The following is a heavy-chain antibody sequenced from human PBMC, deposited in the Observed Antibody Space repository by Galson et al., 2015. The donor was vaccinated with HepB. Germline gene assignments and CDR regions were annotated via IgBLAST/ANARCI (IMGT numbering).Heavy chain of an antibody. D-gene: IGHD4-17*01. CDR1: GLTFSNDD. CDR3: ADDYGAN. J-gene: IGHJ4*02. Sequence: SLRLSCAVSGLTFSNDDMSWVRQAPGKGLEWVAVIWYDGSNKYYADSVKGRFTISRDNSKNTLYLQMNSLRAEDTAVYYCADDYGANWGQGTLVTVSS. V-gene: IGHV3-33*08. CDR2: IWYDGSNK.